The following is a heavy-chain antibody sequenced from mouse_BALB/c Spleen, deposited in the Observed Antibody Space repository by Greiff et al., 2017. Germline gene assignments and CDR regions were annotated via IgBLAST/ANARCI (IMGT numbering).Heavy chain of an antibody. CDR1: GYSFTGYY. V-gene: IGHV1S34*01. CDR3: ARRGDSSALYAMDY. CDR2: ISCYNGAT. Sequence: LVNPVASVKISCKASGYSFTGYYMHWVKQSHGKSLEWIGYISCYNGATSYNQKFKGKATFTVDTSSSTAYMQFNSLTSEDSAVYYCARRGDSSALYAMDYWGQGTSVTVSS. J-gene: IGHJ4*01. D-gene: IGHD3-2*01.